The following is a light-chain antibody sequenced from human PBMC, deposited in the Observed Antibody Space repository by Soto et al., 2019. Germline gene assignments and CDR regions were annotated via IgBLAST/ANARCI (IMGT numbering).Light chain of an antibody. V-gene: IGKV3-15*01. CDR3: QQSNNWPYT. Sequence: DIVMTQSPGTLSVSPGERATLSCRASQSVSHNLAWYQQKPGQAPRLLFYGASFRATGVPARFSGSGSGTDFTLTISSLQSEDFAIYYCQQSNNWPYTFGQGTKLEIK. J-gene: IGKJ2*01. CDR2: GAS. CDR1: QSVSHN.